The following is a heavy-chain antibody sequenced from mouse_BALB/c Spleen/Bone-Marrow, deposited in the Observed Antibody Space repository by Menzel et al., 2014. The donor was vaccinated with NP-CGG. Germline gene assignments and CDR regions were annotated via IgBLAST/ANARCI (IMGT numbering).Heavy chain of an antibody. V-gene: IGHV1-31*01. J-gene: IGHJ1*01. CDR2: IYPYNGVS. CDR3: ESRGEYFDV. CDR1: GYSFTGYY. Sequence: VQLQQSGPELVKPGASVKISCKASGYSFTGYYMHWVKQSHGNSLDWIGYIYPYNGVSSYNQKFKVKATLTVDKSSSTAYMELRSLTSDDSAVYYCESRGEYFDVWGAGTTVTVSS.